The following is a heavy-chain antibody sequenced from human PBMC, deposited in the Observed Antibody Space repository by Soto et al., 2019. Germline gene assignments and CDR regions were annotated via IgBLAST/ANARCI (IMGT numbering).Heavy chain of an antibody. CDR1: GYTFTSYG. Sequence: GASVKVSCKASGYTFTSYGISWVRQAPGQGLEWMGWISAYNGNTNYAQKLQGRVTMTTDTPTSTAYMELRSLRSDDTAVYYCARRPYDFWSGYPDYWGQGTLVTVSS. D-gene: IGHD3-3*01. V-gene: IGHV1-18*04. CDR2: ISAYNGNT. CDR3: ARRPYDFWSGYPDY. J-gene: IGHJ4*02.